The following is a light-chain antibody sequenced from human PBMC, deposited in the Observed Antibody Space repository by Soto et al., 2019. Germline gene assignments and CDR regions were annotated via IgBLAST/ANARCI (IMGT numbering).Light chain of an antibody. V-gene: IGKV1-5*01. CDR2: DAC. CDR1: QSISNR. CDR3: QHYGGVWT. Sequence: DIQMTQSPSTLYASVGDRVTNTCRASQSISNRLAWYQQKPGKAPKVLIYDACSLESGVPSRFSGSGSATEFILTISSLQPDDFATYHCQHYGGVWTFGQGTKVEIK. J-gene: IGKJ1*01.